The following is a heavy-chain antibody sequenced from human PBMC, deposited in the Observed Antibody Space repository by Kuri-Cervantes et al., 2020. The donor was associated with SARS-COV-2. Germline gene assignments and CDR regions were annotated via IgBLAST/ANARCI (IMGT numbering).Heavy chain of an antibody. D-gene: IGHD5-12*01. Sequence: ASVKVSCRASGYTFTTYAVSWVRQAPGQGPEWTGWISGHNGHTVYAHKFLGRVTMTADTSTSTAYMELRSLRSDDTAVYYCARDQWLRLNHNYYGLDVWGQGTTVTVSS. CDR3: ARDQWLRLNHNYYGLDV. CDR1: GYTFTTYA. J-gene: IGHJ6*02. V-gene: IGHV1-18*01. CDR2: ISGHNGHT.